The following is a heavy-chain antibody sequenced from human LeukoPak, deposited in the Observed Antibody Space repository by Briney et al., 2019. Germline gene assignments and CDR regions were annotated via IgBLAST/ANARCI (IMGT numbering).Heavy chain of an antibody. CDR2: ISADGGRT. CDR3: AKDSGRRYYYDSSGCVDY. D-gene: IGHD3-22*01. Sequence: GGSLRLSCAASGFTFSSCTMSWVRQAPGKGLEWVSAISADGGRTTYADSVKGRFTISRDNSKNTLYLQMNSLRAEDTAVYYCAKDSGRRYYYDSSGCVDYWGQGTLVTVSS. CDR1: GFTFSSCT. J-gene: IGHJ4*02. V-gene: IGHV3-23*01.